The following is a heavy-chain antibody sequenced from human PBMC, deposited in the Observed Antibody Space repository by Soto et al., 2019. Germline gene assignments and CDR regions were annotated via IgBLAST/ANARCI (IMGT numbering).Heavy chain of an antibody. V-gene: IGHV5-51*01. CDR1: GYSFTSYW. Sequence: GESLKISCKGSGYSFTSYWIGWVRQMPGKGLEWMGFIYPGDSDTRYRPSFQGQVTISADKSISTAYLQWSSVKASDTAVYYCAAGGISPGNYNYYAMDVWGQGTTVTVSS. D-gene: IGHD3-16*01. CDR2: IYPGDSDT. CDR3: AAGGISPGNYNYYAMDV. J-gene: IGHJ6*02.